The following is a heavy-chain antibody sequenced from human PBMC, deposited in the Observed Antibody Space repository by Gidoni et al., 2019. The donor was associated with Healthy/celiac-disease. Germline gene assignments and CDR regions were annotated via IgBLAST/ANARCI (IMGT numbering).Heavy chain of an antibody. CDR2: ISAYNGNT. D-gene: IGHD3-22*01. V-gene: IGHV1-18*01. CDR3: ARAEKYYDSSGPEDY. CDR1: GYTFTSYG. J-gene: IGHJ4*02. Sequence: QVQLVQSGAEVKKPRASVTVSCKASGYTFTSYGISWVRQAPGQGLECMGWISAYNGNTNYAQKLQGRVTMTTDTSTSTAYMELRSLRSDDTAVYYCARAEKYYDSSGPEDYWGQGTLVTVSS.